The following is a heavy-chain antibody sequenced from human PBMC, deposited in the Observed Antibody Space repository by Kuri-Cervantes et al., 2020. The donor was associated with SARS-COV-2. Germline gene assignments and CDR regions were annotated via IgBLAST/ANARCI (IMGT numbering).Heavy chain of an antibody. CDR3: ARQGAYSSGYMDY. Sequence: GESLKTSRKGSGYSFTSYWISRVRQMPGKGLEWMGRIDPSDSYTNYSPSYQGHVTISADKSISTAYLQWSSLKASDTAMYYCARQGAYSSGYMDYWGQGTLVTVSS. V-gene: IGHV5-10-1*01. CDR2: IDPSDSYT. J-gene: IGHJ4*02. D-gene: IGHD6-19*01. CDR1: GYSFTSYW.